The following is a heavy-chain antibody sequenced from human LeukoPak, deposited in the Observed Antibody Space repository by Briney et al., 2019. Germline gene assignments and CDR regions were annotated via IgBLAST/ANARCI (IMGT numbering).Heavy chain of an antibody. Sequence: SETLSLTCTVSGGSISSYYWSWIRQPPGKGLEWIGYIYYSGSTKCNPSLKSRVTISVDTSKNQFSLKLSSVTAADTAVYYRARDRLGYGDSYDAFDFWGQGTTVTVSS. D-gene: IGHD4-17*01. CDR1: GGSISSYY. V-gene: IGHV4-59*01. CDR2: IYYSGST. CDR3: ARDRLGYGDSYDAFDF. J-gene: IGHJ3*01.